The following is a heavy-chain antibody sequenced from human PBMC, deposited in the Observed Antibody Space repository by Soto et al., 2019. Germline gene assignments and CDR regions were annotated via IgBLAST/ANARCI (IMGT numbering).Heavy chain of an antibody. Sequence: GGSLRLSCAASGFTFNSYSMNWVRQAPGKGLEWVSSISSSSRYIYYADSLKGRFTVSRDNAKNSLYLQMSSLRVEDTAVYYCAGASSYGTYYFDYWGQGTLVTVSS. CDR2: ISSSSRYI. J-gene: IGHJ4*02. V-gene: IGHV3-21*01. CDR3: AGASSYGTYYFDY. D-gene: IGHD5-18*01. CDR1: GFTFNSYS.